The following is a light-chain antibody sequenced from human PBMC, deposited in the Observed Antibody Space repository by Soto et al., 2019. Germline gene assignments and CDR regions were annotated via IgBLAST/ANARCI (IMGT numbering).Light chain of an antibody. CDR1: QRVSRY. Sequence: EIVVTQSPSTLSLSPGERDTLSCRASQRVSRYLAWYQQRPGQAPRLLIYDASNRATGIPARFSGSGSGTEFTLTISGLQSEDFAVYFCQQYYNWPPWTFGQGTRVDI. CDR2: DAS. J-gene: IGKJ1*01. V-gene: IGKV3-15*01. CDR3: QQYYNWPPWT.